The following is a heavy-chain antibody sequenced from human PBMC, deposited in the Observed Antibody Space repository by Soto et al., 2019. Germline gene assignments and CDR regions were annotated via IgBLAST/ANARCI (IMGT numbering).Heavy chain of an antibody. D-gene: IGHD3-22*01. CDR3: ARDWDYYDSSGIDY. Sequence: GGSLRLSCAASGFTFSSYSMNWVRQAPGKGLEWVSSISSDGSSTSYADSVKGRFTISRDNAKNTLYLQMNSLRAEDTAVYYCARDWDYYDSSGIDYWGQGTLVTVSS. J-gene: IGHJ4*02. CDR2: ISSDGSST. V-gene: IGHV3-74*01. CDR1: GFTFSSYS.